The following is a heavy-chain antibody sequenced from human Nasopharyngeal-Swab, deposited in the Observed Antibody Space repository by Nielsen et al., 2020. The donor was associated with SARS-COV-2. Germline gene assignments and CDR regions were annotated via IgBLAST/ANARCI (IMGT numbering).Heavy chain of an antibody. CDR3: ASTPLDSSGYYYGFHY. CDR2: ISYDGSNK. CDR1: GFTFSRYT. V-gene: IGHV3-30-3*01. D-gene: IGHD3-22*01. Sequence: GESLKISCAASGFTFSRYTMHWVRQAPGKGLEWVAVISYDGSNKYYADSVKGRFTISRDISKNTLYLQMNSLRAEDTAVFYCASTPLDSSGYYYGFHYWGRGTLVTVSS. J-gene: IGHJ4*02.